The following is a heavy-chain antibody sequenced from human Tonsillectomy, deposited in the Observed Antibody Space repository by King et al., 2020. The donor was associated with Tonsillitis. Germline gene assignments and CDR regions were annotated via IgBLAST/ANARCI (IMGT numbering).Heavy chain of an antibody. J-gene: IGHJ3*02. D-gene: IGHD5-18*01. Sequence: VPLQESGPGLVKPSETLSLTCTVSGGSISRNYWSWLRQPPGKGLEWIANIYDSGSTNYNPPLKSRVTISIETSNNQFSLRLSSVTAADTAVYYCAKEISTDVDTSMVDAFDIWGQGTMVTVSS. V-gene: IGHV4-59*01. CDR1: GGSISRNY. CDR3: AKEISTDVDTSMVDAFDI. CDR2: IYDSGST.